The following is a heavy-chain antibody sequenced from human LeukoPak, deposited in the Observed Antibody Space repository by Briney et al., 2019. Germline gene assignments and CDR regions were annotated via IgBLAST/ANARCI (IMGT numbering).Heavy chain of an antibody. CDR2: ISSSGSTI. D-gene: IGHD1-1*01. V-gene: IGHV3-48*03. Sequence: GGSLRLSCAASGFTFSSYEMNWVRQAPGRGLEWVSYISSSGSTIFYADSVKGRFTISRDNAKNSLYLQMNSLRAEDTAVYYCARSGTGRGYFDYWGQGTLVTVSS. J-gene: IGHJ4*02. CDR1: GFTFSSYE. CDR3: ARSGTGRGYFDY.